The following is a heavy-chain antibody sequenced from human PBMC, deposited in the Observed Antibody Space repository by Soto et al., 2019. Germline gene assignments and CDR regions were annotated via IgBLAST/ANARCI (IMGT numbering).Heavy chain of an antibody. V-gene: IGHV1-69*02. Sequence: SVKVSCNASGGTFSSYTISLVRQAPGQGLEWMGRIIPILGIANYAQKFQGRVTITRDTSASTAYMELSSLRSEDTAVYYCARGSGYYYWDDYWGQGTLVTVSS. CDR2: IIPILGIA. J-gene: IGHJ4*02. CDR1: GGTFSSYT. CDR3: ARGSGYYYWDDY. D-gene: IGHD3-22*01.